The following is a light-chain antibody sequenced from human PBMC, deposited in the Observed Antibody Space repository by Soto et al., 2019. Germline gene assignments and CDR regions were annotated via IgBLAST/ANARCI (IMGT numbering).Light chain of an antibody. J-gene: IGLJ3*02. Sequence: QAVVTQPPSVSGAPGQRVTISCTGRSSNIGAGYDVHWYQQLPGTAPKFLIYRNSNRPSGVPDRFSGSKSGTSASLAITGLQAEDEADHYCQSYDSSLSGWVFGGGTKLTVL. V-gene: IGLV1-40*01. CDR2: RNS. CDR1: SSNIGAGYD. CDR3: QSYDSSLSGWV.